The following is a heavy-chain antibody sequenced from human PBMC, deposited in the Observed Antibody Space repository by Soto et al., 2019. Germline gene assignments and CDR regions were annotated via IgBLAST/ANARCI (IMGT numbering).Heavy chain of an antibody. CDR3: ARDRQGY. J-gene: IGHJ4*02. D-gene: IGHD6-6*01. CDR2: INTDGSAT. Sequence: GGSLRLSCAASGFTFSSYWMHWVRQVPGKGLVWVSRINTDGSATNYADSVKVRFTVSRDDAKNTQYLQIKSLRAEDTAVYYGARDRQGYWGEGTLVTVSS. CDR1: GFTFSSYW. V-gene: IGHV3-74*01.